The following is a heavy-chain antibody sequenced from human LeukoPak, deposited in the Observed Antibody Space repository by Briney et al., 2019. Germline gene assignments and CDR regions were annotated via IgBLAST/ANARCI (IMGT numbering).Heavy chain of an antibody. CDR3: TRDFVF. Sequence: GGSLRLSCAASGFAFSTYWMDWVRQAPGKGLEGVGNINQDGSAKHYVDSVRGRFTISRDNARNSVYLQMSALRVEDTAVYYCTRDFVFWGQGSLVTASS. V-gene: IGHV3-7*01. CDR2: INQDGSAK. J-gene: IGHJ4*02. D-gene: IGHD3-3*01. CDR1: GFAFSTYW.